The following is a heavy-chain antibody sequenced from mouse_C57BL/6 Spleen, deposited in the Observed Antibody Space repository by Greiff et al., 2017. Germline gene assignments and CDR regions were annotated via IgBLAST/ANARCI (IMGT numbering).Heavy chain of an antibody. CDR2: IYPYNGVS. V-gene: IGHV1-31*01. D-gene: IGHD2-4*01. J-gene: IGHJ3*01. CDR1: GYSFTGYY. Sequence: EVQLQQPGAELVKPGASVKMSCKASGYSFTGYYMHWVKQSHGNILDWIGYIYPYNGVSSYNQKFKGKATLTVDKSSSTAYMERRSLTSEDSAVYYCARAGDYDSPWFAYWSQGTLVTVSA. CDR3: ARAGDYDSPWFAY.